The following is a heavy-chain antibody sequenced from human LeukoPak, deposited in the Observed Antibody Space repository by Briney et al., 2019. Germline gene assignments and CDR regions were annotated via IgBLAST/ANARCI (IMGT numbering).Heavy chain of an antibody. V-gene: IGHV4-61*01. CDR3: ASSYSYGQYYFDY. J-gene: IGHJ4*02. CDR1: GGSISSGNYY. CDR2: IYYSGST. D-gene: IGHD5-18*01. Sequence: SETLSLTCTVSGGSISSGNYYWSWIRQHAEKGLEWIGYIYYSGSTNYNPSLKSRVTISVDTSKNQFSLKLSSVTAADTAVYYCASSYSYGQYYFDYWGQGTLVTVSS.